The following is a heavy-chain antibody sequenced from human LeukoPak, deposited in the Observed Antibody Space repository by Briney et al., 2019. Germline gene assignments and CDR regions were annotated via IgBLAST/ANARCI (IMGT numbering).Heavy chain of an antibody. Sequence: PGGSLRLSCVVSGFTFSTYEMNWVRQAPGKGLEWVSLIRSIGSPIFYADSVKGRFTVSRDNSKNTLYLQMNSLRAEDTAVYYCAKVGSGYDYFDYWGQGALVTVSS. V-gene: IGHV3-48*03. CDR1: GFTFSTYE. J-gene: IGHJ4*02. D-gene: IGHD5-12*01. CDR3: AKVGSGYDYFDY. CDR2: IRSIGSPI.